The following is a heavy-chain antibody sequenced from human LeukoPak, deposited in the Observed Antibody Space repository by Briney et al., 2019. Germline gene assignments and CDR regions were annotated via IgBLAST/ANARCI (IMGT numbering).Heavy chain of an antibody. CDR1: GDSTNTYY. CDR3: ASLSDY. J-gene: IGHJ4*02. CDR2: ISTSGST. V-gene: IGHV4-4*07. Sequence: PSETLSLTCSVSGDSTNTYYWSWIRQPAGKGLEWIGRISTSGSTNYNPSLKSRVTMSVDTSKNQYSLKLNSVTAADTAVYYCASLSDYWGQGTLVTVSS.